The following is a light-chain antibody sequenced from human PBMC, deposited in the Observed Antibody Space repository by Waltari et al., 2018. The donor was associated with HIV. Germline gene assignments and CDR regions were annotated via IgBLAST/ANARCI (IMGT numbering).Light chain of an antibody. V-gene: IGKV4-1*01. CDR1: HSLLYASNNKNS. Sequence: DIVMTQYPDSLTVSLGERATLNCKSSHSLLYASNNKNSLAWYQQKPGQPPKLLINWASTRESGVPDRFSGSGSETGFTLTISSLQAEDVAIYYCHQYYSIPRTFGQGTKLEI. CDR3: HQYYSIPRT. CDR2: WAS. J-gene: IGKJ1*01.